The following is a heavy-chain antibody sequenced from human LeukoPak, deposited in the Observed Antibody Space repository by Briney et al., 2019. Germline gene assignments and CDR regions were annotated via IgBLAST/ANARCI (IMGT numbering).Heavy chain of an antibody. CDR3: ARAAITMVRGVTPQNYYYYYMDV. CDR1: GYTFTGYY. V-gene: IGHV1-2*02. Sequence: ASVKVSCKASGYTFTGYYMHWVRQAPGQGLEWMGWINPNSGGTNYAQKFQGRVTMTRDTSISTAYMELSRLRSDDTAVYYCARAAITMVRGVTPQNYYYYYMDVWGKGTTVTVSS. J-gene: IGHJ6*03. CDR2: INPNSGGT. D-gene: IGHD3-10*01.